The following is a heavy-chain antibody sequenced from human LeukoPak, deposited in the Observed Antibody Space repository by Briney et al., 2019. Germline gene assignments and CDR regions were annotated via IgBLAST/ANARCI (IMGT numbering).Heavy chain of an antibody. V-gene: IGHV1-69*05. D-gene: IGHD1-26*01. J-gene: IGHJ5*02. CDR1: GGTFSSYA. Sequence: SVKVSCKASGGTFSSYAISWVRQAPGQGLEWMGGIIPIFGTANYAQKFQGRVTITTDESTSTAYMELSSLRSEDTAVYYCASARRPPYSGSSPSWFDPWGQGTLVTVSS. CDR2: IIPIFGTA. CDR3: ASARRPPYSGSSPSWFDP.